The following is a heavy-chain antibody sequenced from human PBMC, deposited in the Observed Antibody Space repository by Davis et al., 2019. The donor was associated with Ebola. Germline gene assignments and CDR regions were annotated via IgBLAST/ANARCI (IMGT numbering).Heavy chain of an antibody. D-gene: IGHD3-9*01. Sequence: SETLSLTCTVSGGSISSYYWSWIRQPPGKGLEWIGYIYYSGSTNYNPSLKSRVTISVDTSKNQFSLKLSSVTAADTAVYYCARDSVGYDILTGYYNWFDPWGQGTLVTVSS. CDR2: IYYSGST. CDR1: GGSISSYY. V-gene: IGHV4-59*01. CDR3: ARDSVGYDILTGYYNWFDP. J-gene: IGHJ5*02.